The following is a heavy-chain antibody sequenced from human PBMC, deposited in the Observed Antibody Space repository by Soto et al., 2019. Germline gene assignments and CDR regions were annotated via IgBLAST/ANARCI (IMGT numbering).Heavy chain of an antibody. CDR1: GGSFNNYA. CDR3: ARGHSSWFGAY. Sequence: SVKVSCKASGGSFNNYAIIWVRQAPGQGLEWMGGIIPIFGTTYYAQKFQGRVTITADESTSTAYMELSSLTSEDTALYYCARGHSSWFGAYWGQGTLVTVSS. V-gene: IGHV1-69*13. CDR2: IIPIFGTT. J-gene: IGHJ4*02. D-gene: IGHD3-10*01.